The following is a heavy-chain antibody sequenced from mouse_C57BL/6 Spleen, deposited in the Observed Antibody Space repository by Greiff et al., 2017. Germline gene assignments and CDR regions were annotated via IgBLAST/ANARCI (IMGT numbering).Heavy chain of an antibody. Sequence: QVQLKQSGAELVKPGASVKISCKASGYAFSSYWMNWVKQRPGKGLEWIGQIYPGDGDTNYNGKFKGKATLTADKSSSTAYMQLSSLTSEDSAVYFCARGYGSPYCDYWGKGTTLTVSS. CDR1: GYAFSSYW. J-gene: IGHJ2*01. V-gene: IGHV1-80*01. D-gene: IGHD1-1*01. CDR3: ARGYGSPYCDY. CDR2: IYPGDGDT.